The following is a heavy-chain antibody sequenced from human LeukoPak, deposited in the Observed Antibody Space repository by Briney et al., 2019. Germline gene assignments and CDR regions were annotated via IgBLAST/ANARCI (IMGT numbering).Heavy chain of an antibody. V-gene: IGHV4-31*03. J-gene: IGHJ3*02. CDR2: IYYSGST. CDR3: ARGVGYYDILTGYSEEDAFDI. D-gene: IGHD3-9*01. Sequence: SETLSLTCTVSGGSINSGGYYWRWLRQHPGKGLEWSEYIYYSGSTYYNPSLKSRVTISVDTSKNQFSLKLSSATAADTAVYYCARGVGYYDILTGYSEEDAFDIWGQGTMVTVSS. CDR1: GGSINSGGYY.